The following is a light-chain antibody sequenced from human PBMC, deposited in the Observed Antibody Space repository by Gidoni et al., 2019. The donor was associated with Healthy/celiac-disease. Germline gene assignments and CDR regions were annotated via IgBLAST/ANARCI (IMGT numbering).Light chain of an antibody. J-gene: IGKJ3*01. CDR2: GAS. Sequence: EIVLTQSPGTLSLSPGERATLSCRASQSVSSSYLAWYQQKPGQAPRILIYGASSRATGIPDRLSGSGSGTDFTLTISRLEPEDFAVYYCQQYGSSPSITFGHGTKVDIK. V-gene: IGKV3-20*01. CDR1: QSVSSSY. CDR3: QQYGSSPSIT.